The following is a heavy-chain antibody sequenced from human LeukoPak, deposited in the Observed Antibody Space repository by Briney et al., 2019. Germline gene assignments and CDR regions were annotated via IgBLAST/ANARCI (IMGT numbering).Heavy chain of an antibody. CDR3: ARRRYSDSTGYLD. CDR1: GGFISSSSYY. V-gene: IGHV4-39*01. CDR2: IYYSGSN. J-gene: IGHJ1*01. Sequence: SETLFLTCSVSGGFISSSSYYWGWHRQPPGRGLEWIGDIYYSGSNYDDPSRKSRVSIDIDTNKNQFSLRLSPVTAADSATYYCARRRYSDSTGYLDWGQGTLVTVSS. D-gene: IGHD3-22*01.